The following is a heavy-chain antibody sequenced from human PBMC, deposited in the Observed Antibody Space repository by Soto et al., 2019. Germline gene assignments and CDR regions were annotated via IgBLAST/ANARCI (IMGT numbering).Heavy chain of an antibody. Sequence: QVQLVESGGGVVQPGRSLRLSCAASGFTFRSYAMHWVRQAPGKGLEWVAGLSDDGRNTYYTDSVKGRFTISRDNSKNTLYLQRNSLRAEDTAVYYCARGAGDWGQGTLVTVSS. CDR3: ARGAGD. V-gene: IGHV3-30*04. CDR1: GFTFRSYA. D-gene: IGHD3-10*01. J-gene: IGHJ4*02. CDR2: LSDDGRNT.